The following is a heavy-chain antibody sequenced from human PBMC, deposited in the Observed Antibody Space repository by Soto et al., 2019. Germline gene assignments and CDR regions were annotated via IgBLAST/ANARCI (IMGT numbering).Heavy chain of an antibody. J-gene: IGHJ4*02. CDR2: IYYSGST. V-gene: IGHV4-61*01. D-gene: IGHD2-2*01. CDR3: ARLDCVSATCQFDS. Sequence: QVQLQESGPGLVKPSETLSLTCTVSGGSVSSDTYYWSWIRQPPGKGLEWIAYIYYSGSTNHNPSLMSRDTLSVDTSKNQYSLKLSSVTAADTAVYYCARLDCVSATCQFDSWGLGTLVTVSS. CDR1: GGSVSSDTYY.